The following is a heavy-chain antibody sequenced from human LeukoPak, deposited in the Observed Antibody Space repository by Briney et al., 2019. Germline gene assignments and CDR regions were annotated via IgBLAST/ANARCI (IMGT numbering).Heavy chain of an antibody. CDR2: ISYDGSNK. V-gene: IGHV3-30*03. Sequence: GRSLRLSCAASGFTFSSHGMHWVRQAPGKGLEWVAVISYDGSNKYYADSVKGRFTISRDNAKNSLYLQMNSLRAEDTAVYYCARDDPYYEILTGYYRGYYFDYWGQGTMVTVSS. D-gene: IGHD3-9*01. CDR1: GFTFSSHG. CDR3: ARDDPYYEILTGYYRGYYFDY. J-gene: IGHJ4*02.